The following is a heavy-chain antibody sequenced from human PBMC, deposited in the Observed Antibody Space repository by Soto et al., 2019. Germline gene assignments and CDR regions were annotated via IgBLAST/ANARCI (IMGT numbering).Heavy chain of an antibody. CDR3: TKDTHSPSGYFEAFDV. CDR2: ISWNSGII. V-gene: IGHV3-9*01. J-gene: IGHJ3*01. D-gene: IGHD3-22*01. Sequence: DAQLVESGGGLVQPGKSLRISSVASGFTFDDHTMHWVRKAPGRGLEWVSCISWNSGIIGYADSVKGRFTISRDNAKNSLYLRMDSLRPEDTAVYYCTKDTHSPSGYFEAFDVWGQGTKVTVSS. CDR1: GFTFDDHT.